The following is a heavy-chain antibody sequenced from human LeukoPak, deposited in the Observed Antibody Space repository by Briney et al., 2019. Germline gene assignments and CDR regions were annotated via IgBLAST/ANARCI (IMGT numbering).Heavy chain of an antibody. Sequence: GESLKISCKGSGYSFTSYWIGWVRQMPGKGLEWMGIIYPGDSDTRYSPSFQGQVTISADKSISTAYLQWSSLKASATAMYYCARRGPYYYDSSGLIDYWGQGTLVTVSS. CDR2: IYPGDSDT. CDR3: ARRGPYYYDSSGLIDY. CDR1: GYSFTSYW. D-gene: IGHD3-22*01. V-gene: IGHV5-51*01. J-gene: IGHJ4*02.